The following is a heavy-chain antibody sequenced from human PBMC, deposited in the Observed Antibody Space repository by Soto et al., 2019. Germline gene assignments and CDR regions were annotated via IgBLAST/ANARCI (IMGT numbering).Heavy chain of an antibody. Sequence: SETLSLTCAVSGEYISNGYYWAWIRQPPGKWLEWIGSIFHSGTTYYNPSIKSRVTIAVDTSKNQFSLKLSSVTAADSAVYYCARGVELRSAFDIWGQGTMVTVSS. CDR2: IFHSGTT. J-gene: IGHJ3*02. D-gene: IGHD1-7*01. V-gene: IGHV4-38-2*01. CDR1: GEYISNGYY. CDR3: ARGVELRSAFDI.